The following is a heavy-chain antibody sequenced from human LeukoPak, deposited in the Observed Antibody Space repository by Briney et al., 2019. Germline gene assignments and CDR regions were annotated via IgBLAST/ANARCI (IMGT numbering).Heavy chain of an antibody. CDR3: AGVHQYYYDSSGYSWGYYFDY. D-gene: IGHD3-22*01. J-gene: IGHJ4*02. Sequence: PSETLSLTCTVSGGSISNYYWSWIRQPAGKGLEWIGRIYTSGSTNYNPSLKSRVTMSVDTSKNQFSLKLSSVTAADTAVYYCAGVHQYYYDSSGYSWGYYFDYWGQGTLVTVSS. CDR1: GGSISNYY. CDR2: IYTSGST. V-gene: IGHV4-4*07.